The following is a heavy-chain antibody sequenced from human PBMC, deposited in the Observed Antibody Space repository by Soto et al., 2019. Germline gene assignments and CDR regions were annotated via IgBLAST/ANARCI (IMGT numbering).Heavy chain of an antibody. Sequence: SETLSLTCTVSGGSISSSSYYWGWIRQPPGKGLEWIGSIYYSGSTYYNPSLKSRVTISVDTSKNQFSLKLSSVTAADTAVYYCANLYSSSSLVDYWGQGTLVTVSS. J-gene: IGHJ4*02. CDR2: IYYSGST. V-gene: IGHV4-39*01. CDR1: GGSISSSSYY. D-gene: IGHD6-6*01. CDR3: ANLYSSSSLVDY.